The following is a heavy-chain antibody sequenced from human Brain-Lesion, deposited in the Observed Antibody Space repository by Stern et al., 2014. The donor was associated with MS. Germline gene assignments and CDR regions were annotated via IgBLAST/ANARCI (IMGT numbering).Heavy chain of an antibody. CDR1: GYTLTELS. CDR3: ATLSPGAGGNYYRHFDY. D-gene: IGHD1-26*01. J-gene: IGHJ4*02. CDR2: FDPEDGET. V-gene: IGHV1-24*01. Sequence: VQLVQSGAEVKKPGASVKVSCQVSGYTLTELSMQWVRQAPRKGLEWVGGFDPEDGETIYAQKFQGRVTMTEDTSTDTAYMELSSLRSEDTAVYYCATLSPGAGGNYYRHFDYWGQGTLVTVSS.